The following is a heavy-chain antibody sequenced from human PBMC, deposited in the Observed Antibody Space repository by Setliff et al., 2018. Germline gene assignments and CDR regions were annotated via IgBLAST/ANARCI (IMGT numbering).Heavy chain of an antibody. CDR3: ARAPGTVVVPASRSAFDI. V-gene: IGHV1-18*01. CDR2: ISAYNGYI. CDR1: GYTFSNYG. Sequence: ASVKVSCKASGYTFSNYGISWVRQAPGQGLEWIGWISAYNGYIIYAQKLQGRVTMTTDTSTSTAYMEVRSLRSDDTAVYYCARAPGTVVVPASRSAFDIWGQGTMVTVSS. J-gene: IGHJ3*02. D-gene: IGHD2-2*01.